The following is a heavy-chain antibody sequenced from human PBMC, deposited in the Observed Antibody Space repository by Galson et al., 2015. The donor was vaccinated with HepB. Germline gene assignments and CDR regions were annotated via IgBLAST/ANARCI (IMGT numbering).Heavy chain of an antibody. D-gene: IGHD2-2*01. CDR1: GFTFDDYA. CDR2: ISWDSGSI. CDR3: AKARFCSSPSCLSWYFDL. Sequence: SLRLSCAASGFTFDDYAMHWVRQAPGKGLEWVSGISWDSGSIDYADSVKGRFTISRDNAKNSLYLQMNSLRAEDTALYYCAKARFCSSPSCLSWYFDLWGRGTLVTVSS. J-gene: IGHJ2*01. V-gene: IGHV3-9*01.